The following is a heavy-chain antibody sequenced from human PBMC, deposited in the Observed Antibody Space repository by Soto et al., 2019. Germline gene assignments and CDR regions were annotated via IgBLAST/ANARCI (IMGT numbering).Heavy chain of an antibody. CDR3: GRGPSPRAPAGGTPYYYAMDV. CDR1: GYDFTAYD. D-gene: IGHD6-13*01. J-gene: IGHJ6*02. Sequence: ASVKVSCKASGYDFTAYDINWVRQASGQGLEWMGWMNPINGATGSARRFQGRVSMTRNTATGTAYLELTSLRSDDSAVYYCGRGPSPRAPAGGTPYYYAMDVWGQCTTVTVSS. CDR2: MNPINGAT. V-gene: IGHV1-8*02.